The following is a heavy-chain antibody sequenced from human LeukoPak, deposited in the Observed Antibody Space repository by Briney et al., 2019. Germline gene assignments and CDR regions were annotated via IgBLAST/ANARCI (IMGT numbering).Heavy chain of an antibody. D-gene: IGHD3-22*01. Sequence: PSETLSLTCTVYGGSFSGYYWSWIRQPPGKGLEWIGEINHSGSTNYNPSLKSRVTISVDTSKNQFSLKLSSVTAADTAVYYCARGPSITMIVVGYAFDIWGQGTMVTVSS. CDR2: INHSGST. CDR1: GGSFSGYY. CDR3: ARGPSITMIVVGYAFDI. J-gene: IGHJ3*02. V-gene: IGHV4-34*01.